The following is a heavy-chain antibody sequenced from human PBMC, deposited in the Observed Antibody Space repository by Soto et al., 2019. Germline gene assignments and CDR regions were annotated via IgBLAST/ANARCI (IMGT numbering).Heavy chain of an antibody. CDR1: GYTFINYY. D-gene: IGHD6-13*01. J-gene: IGHJ5*02. Sequence: QVQLVQSGAEVKEPGASVKVSCKASGYTFINYYLHWVRQAPGQGLEWMGIINPSGGSTTYAKRFHGRLPITRDTPTTTVYMELRSLRSDDTPVYFCPRGLITAAGTSWRSWGQKTLVTLSS. V-gene: IGHV1-46*01. CDR3: PRGLITAAGTSWRS. CDR2: INPSGGST.